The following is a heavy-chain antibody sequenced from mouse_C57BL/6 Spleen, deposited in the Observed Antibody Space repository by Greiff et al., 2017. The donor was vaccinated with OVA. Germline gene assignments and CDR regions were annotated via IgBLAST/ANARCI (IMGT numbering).Heavy chain of an antibody. J-gene: IGHJ1*03. D-gene: IGHD2-3*01. CDR2: ISDGGSYT. V-gene: IGHV5-4*01. Sequence: VQLKESGGGLVKPGGSLKLSCAASGFTFSSYAMSWVRQTPEKRLEWVATISDGGSYTYYPDNVKGRFTISRDNAKNNLYLQMSHLKSEDTAMYYCARGGYYLPWYFDVWGTGTTVTVSS. CDR3: ARGGYYLPWYFDV. CDR1: GFTFSSYA.